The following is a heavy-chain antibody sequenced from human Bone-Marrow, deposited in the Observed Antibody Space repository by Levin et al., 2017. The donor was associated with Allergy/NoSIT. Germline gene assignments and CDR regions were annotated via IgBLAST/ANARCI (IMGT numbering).Heavy chain of an antibody. CDR3: AKKSGEYSTSFYH. CDR1: GFTFSSFA. Sequence: PGGSLRLSCAASGFTFSSFAMNWVRQAPGKGLEWVSAITGSGSTTYYADSVKGRFTISRDNSRNTLYLQMNSLRVEDTALYYCAKKSGEYSTSFYHWGQGVVVTVSS. CDR2: ITGSGSTT. D-gene: IGHD6-6*01. V-gene: IGHV3-23*01. J-gene: IGHJ4*02.